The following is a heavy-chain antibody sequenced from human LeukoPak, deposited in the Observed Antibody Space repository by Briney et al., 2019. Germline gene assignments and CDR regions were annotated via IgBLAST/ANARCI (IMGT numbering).Heavy chain of an antibody. CDR2: ISYSGST. J-gene: IGHJ5*02. V-gene: IGHV4-59*01. CDR1: GGSITSYY. Sequence: SETLSLTCTVSGGSITSYYWSWIRQPPGKGLEWIGYISYSGSTNYNPSLKSRVTISVDTSKNQFSLKLSSVTAADTAVYYCASGGYCSSTSCYPNWFDPWGQGTLVTVSS. CDR3: ASGGYCSSTSCYPNWFDP. D-gene: IGHD2-2*01.